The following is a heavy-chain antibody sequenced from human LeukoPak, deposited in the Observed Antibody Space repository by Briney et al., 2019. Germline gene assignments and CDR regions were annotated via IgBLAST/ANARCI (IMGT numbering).Heavy chain of an antibody. D-gene: IGHD3-9*01. J-gene: IGHJ4*02. CDR2: IYYSGST. Sequence: PSETLSLTCTVSGGSISSSSYYWGWIRQPPGKGLEWIGSIYYSGSTYYNPSLKSRVTISVDTSKNQFSLKLSSVTAADTAVYYCASKRYFDWLPSKTGSFDYWGQGTLVTVSS. CDR1: GGSISSSSYY. CDR3: ASKRYFDWLPSKTGSFDY. V-gene: IGHV4-39*01.